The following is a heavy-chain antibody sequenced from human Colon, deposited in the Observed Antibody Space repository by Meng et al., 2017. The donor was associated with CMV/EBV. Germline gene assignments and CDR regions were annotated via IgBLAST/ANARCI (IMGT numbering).Heavy chain of an antibody. CDR2: IYDSGST. Sequence: SETLSLTCTVSGYSISSGYYWGWIRQPPGKGLEWIGSIYDSGSTYYNPSLKSRVTILVDTSKNQFSLKLSSVTAADTAVYYCARELGQWLATYYFYYAMDVWGQGTTVTVSS. D-gene: IGHD6-19*01. V-gene: IGHV4-38-2*02. J-gene: IGHJ6*02. CDR3: ARELGQWLATYYFYYAMDV. CDR1: GYSISSGYY.